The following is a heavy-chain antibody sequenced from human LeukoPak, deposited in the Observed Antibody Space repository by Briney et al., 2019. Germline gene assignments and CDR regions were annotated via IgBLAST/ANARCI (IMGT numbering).Heavy chain of an antibody. CDR1: GGTFSSYA. Sequence: SVKVSCKASGGTFSSYAISWVRQAPGQGLEWMGGIIPIFGTANYAQKFQGRDTITTDESTSTAYMELSSLRSEDTAVYYCARVKWFPPGGWFDPWGQGTLVTVSS. CDR3: ARVKWFPPGGWFDP. CDR2: IIPIFGTA. J-gene: IGHJ5*02. V-gene: IGHV1-69*05. D-gene: IGHD3-22*01.